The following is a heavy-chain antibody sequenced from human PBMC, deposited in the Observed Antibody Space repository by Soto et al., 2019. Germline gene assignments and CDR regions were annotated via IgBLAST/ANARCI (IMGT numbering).Heavy chain of an antibody. D-gene: IGHD5-18*01. J-gene: IGHJ4*02. CDR1: GGTFSSYA. Sequence: SVKVSCKASGGTFSSYAISWVRQAPGQGLEWMGGIIPIFGTANYAQKFQGRVTITADESTSTAYMELSSLRSEDTAVYYCARVKYSYGFIFDYWGQGTLVTVSS. CDR2: IIPIFGTA. V-gene: IGHV1-69*13. CDR3: ARVKYSYGFIFDY.